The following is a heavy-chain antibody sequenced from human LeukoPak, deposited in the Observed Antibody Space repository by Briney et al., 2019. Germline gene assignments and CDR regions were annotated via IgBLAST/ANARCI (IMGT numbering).Heavy chain of an antibody. CDR2: IYYSGST. Sequence: SETLSLTCTVSGGSISSYYWSWNRQPPGKGLEWIGYIYYSGSTNYNPSFKSRVTISVDTSKNQFSLKLSSVTAADTAVYYCARSGSTAHDYWGQGTLVTVSS. V-gene: IGHV4-59*01. CDR1: GGSISSYY. J-gene: IGHJ4*02. CDR3: ARSGSTAHDY. D-gene: IGHD1-26*01.